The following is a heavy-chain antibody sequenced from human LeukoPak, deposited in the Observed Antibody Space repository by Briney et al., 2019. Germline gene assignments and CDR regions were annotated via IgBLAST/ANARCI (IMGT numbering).Heavy chain of an antibody. CDR1: GGPISSYY. Sequence: SETLSLTCTVSGGPISSYYWSWIRQPPGKGLEWIGYIYYSGSTNYNPSLKSRVTISVDTPKNQFSLKLSSVTAADTAVYYCARTRSPGGAFDIWGQGTMVTVSS. D-gene: IGHD3-10*01. CDR3: ARTRSPGGAFDI. CDR2: IYYSGST. J-gene: IGHJ3*02. V-gene: IGHV4-59*01.